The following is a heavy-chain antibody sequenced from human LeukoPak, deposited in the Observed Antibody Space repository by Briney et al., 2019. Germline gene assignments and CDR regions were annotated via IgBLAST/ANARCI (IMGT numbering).Heavy chain of an antibody. Sequence: SGPTLVKPTQNLTLTCTFSDFSLSTAGEGVFWIRQAPGKGLEWLGLIYWTDEKRYTPSLKTRLPITKDTSKNQVVLTMTNMDPVDTATHYCAHRLTTSPAPYGVDVWGQGTTVTVSS. J-gene: IGHJ6*02. CDR2: IYWTDEK. V-gene: IGHV2-5*01. CDR1: DFSLSTAGEG. D-gene: IGHD2-2*01. CDR3: AHRLTTSPAPYGVDV.